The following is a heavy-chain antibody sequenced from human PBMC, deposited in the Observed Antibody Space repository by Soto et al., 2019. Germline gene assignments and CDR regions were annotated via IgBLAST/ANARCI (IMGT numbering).Heavy chain of an antibody. CDR3: XXXXXXXXXTDKFDS. V-gene: IGHV1-3*01. D-gene: IGHD4-17*01. CDR2: INADNGDT. CDR1: GYTFTSYT. Sequence: QVQLVQSGAEVKKPGASVKVSCKASGYTFTSYTINWVRQAPGQTLEWMGWINADNGDTKYSQKFQDRVTITRDTSASTXXXXXXXXXXXXXXXXXXXXXXXXXXXTDKFDSWGQGTLVTVSS. J-gene: IGHJ4*02.